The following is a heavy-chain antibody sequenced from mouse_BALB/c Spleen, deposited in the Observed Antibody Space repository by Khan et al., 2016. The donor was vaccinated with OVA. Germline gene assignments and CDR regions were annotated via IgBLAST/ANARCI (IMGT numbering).Heavy chain of an antibody. CDR1: GYSITSDYA. CDR2: ISYSGSA. J-gene: IGHJ1*01. CDR3: ARRYYYGHWYFDV. D-gene: IGHD1-1*01. Sequence: LLESGPGLVKPSQSLSLTCTVSGYSITSDYAWNWIRQFPGNKLEWMGYISYSGSANYNPSLKSRISITRDTSENQFFLHLNSVTTEDSATYYCARRYYYGHWYFDVWGAGTTVTVSS. V-gene: IGHV3-2*02.